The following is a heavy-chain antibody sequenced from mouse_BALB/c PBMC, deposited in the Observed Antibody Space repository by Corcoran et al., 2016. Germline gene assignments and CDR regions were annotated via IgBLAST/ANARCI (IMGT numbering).Heavy chain of an antibody. CDR2: IDPANGNT. D-gene: IGHD1-1*01. J-gene: IGHJ2*01. CDR3: ASLVYSFFDY. CDR1: GFNIKDTY. V-gene: IGHV14-3*02. Sequence: EVQLQQSGAELVKPGASVKLSCTASGFNIKDTYMHWVKQRPEQCLEWIGRIDPANGNTKYDPKFQGKATITADTSSNTAYLQLSSLTSEDTAVYYCASLVYSFFDYWGQGTTLTVSS.